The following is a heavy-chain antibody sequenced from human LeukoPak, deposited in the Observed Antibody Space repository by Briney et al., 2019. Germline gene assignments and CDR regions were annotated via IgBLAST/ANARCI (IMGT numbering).Heavy chain of an antibody. Sequence: SVKVSCKASGGTFSSYAISWVRQAPGQGLEWMGRIIPILGIANYAQKFQGRVMITADKSTSTAYMELSSLRSEDTAVYYCARSEDYYDSSGYYDYWGQGTLVTVSS. V-gene: IGHV1-69*04. CDR1: GGTFSSYA. D-gene: IGHD3-22*01. CDR2: IIPILGIA. J-gene: IGHJ4*02. CDR3: ARSEDYYDSSGYYDY.